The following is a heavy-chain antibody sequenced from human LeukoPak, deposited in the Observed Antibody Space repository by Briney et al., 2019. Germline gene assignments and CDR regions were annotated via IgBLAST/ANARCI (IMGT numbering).Heavy chain of an antibody. CDR2: INPSGGST. V-gene: IGHV1-46*01. CDR3: AIRFLEWLLPDY. CDR1: GYTFTSYY. J-gene: IGHJ4*02. Sequence: ASVTVSCTASGYTFTSYYMHWVRQAPGQGLEWMGIINPSGGSTSYAQKFQGRVTMTRDTSTSTVYMELSSLRSEDTVVYYCAIRFLEWLLPDYWGQGTLVTVSS. D-gene: IGHD3-3*01.